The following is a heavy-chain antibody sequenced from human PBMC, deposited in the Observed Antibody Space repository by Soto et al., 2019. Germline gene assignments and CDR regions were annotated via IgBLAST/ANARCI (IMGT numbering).Heavy chain of an antibody. Sequence: QVQLQESGPGLVKPSQTLSLTCTVSGGSISSGDYYWSWIRQPPGKGLEWIGYIYYSGSTYYNPSLKSRVTISVDTSKNQFSLKLSSVTAADTAVYYCASEPVVGATLDDAFDIWGQGTMVTVSS. J-gene: IGHJ3*02. D-gene: IGHD1-26*01. CDR2: IYYSGST. CDR3: ASEPVVGATLDDAFDI. CDR1: GGSISSGDYY. V-gene: IGHV4-30-4*01.